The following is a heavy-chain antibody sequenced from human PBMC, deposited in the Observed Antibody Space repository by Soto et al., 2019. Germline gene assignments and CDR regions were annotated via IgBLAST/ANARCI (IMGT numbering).Heavy chain of an antibody. D-gene: IGHD6-6*01. CDR1: GGSFSDYY. CDR3: VCSSSDYFYGLDL. J-gene: IGHJ6*02. Sequence: QVQLQQWGAGLLKPSETLSLTCAVSGGSFSDYYYTWIRQPPGKGLEWIGESNQIEVTHYKPSLRGRVVISLDTSQAQFSLKMNSITAADTAVYYCVCSSSDYFYGLDLWGQGTTVIVSS. CDR2: SNQIEVT. V-gene: IGHV4-34*01.